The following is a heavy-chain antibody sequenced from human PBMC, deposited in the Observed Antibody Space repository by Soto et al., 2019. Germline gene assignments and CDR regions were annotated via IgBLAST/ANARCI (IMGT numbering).Heavy chain of an antibody. CDR2: ISGSGGST. CDR3: AKAQLNSDSSGLKYFQH. V-gene: IGHV3-23*01. D-gene: IGHD6-19*01. J-gene: IGHJ1*01. CDR1: GFTFSSYA. Sequence: GGSLRLSCAASGFTFSSYAMSWVRQAPGKGLEWVSAISGSGGSTYYADSVKGRFTISRDNSKNTLYLQMNSLRAEDTAVYYCAKAQLNSDSSGLKYFQHWGQGTLVTVSS.